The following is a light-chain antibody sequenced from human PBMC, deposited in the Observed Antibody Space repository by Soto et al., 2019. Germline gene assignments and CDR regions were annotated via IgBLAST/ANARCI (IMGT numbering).Light chain of an antibody. CDR2: GNS. J-gene: IGLJ1*01. Sequence: QSVLTQPPSVSAAPGQKVTISCSGSNSNIGNNYVSWYQQFPGTAPKLLIYGNSNRPSGVPDRFSGSKSGTSASLAITGLQAEDEADYYCQSYDSSLSVHYVFGTGTKVTVL. CDR1: NSNIGNNY. V-gene: IGLV1-40*01. CDR3: QSYDSSLSVHYV.